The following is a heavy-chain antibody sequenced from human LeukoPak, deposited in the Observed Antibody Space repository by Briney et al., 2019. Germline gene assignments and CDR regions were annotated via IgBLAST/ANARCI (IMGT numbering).Heavy chain of an antibody. CDR3: ARVEPLRKYSSSWYWVFDY. J-gene: IGHJ4*02. Sequence: SVKVSCKASGGTFSSYAISWVRQAPGQGLEWMGGIIPIFGTASYAQKFQGRVTITADESTSTAYMELSSLRSEDTAVYYCARVEPLRKYSSSWYWVFDYWGQGTLVTVSS. CDR2: IIPIFGTA. CDR1: GGTFSSYA. D-gene: IGHD6-13*01. V-gene: IGHV1-69*13.